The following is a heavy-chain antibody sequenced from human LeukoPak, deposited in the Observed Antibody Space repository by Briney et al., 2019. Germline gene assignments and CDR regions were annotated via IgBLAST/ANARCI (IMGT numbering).Heavy chain of an antibody. CDR2: IYYSGSA. J-gene: IGHJ6*02. CDR3: ARDGTMVRGVYVGYGLDV. D-gene: IGHD3-10*01. Sequence: SETLSLTCTVSGGSISGGSYYWSWIRQHPGKGLEWIGFIYYSGSAYYNPSLRSRVSISVDTSDNLFSLKLRSVTAADTAVYYCARDGTMVRGVYVGYGLDVWGQGTTVTVSS. V-gene: IGHV4-31*03. CDR1: GGSISGGSYY.